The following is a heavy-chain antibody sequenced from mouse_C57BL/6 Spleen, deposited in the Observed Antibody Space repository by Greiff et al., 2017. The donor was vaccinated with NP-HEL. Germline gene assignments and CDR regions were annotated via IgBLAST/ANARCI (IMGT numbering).Heavy chain of an antibody. Sequence: VQLQQSGAELARPGASVKLSCKASGYTFTSYGISWVKQRTGQGLEWIGEIYPRSGNTYYNEKLKGKATLTADKSSSTAYMELRSLTSEDSAVYFCARGNWDLYFDYWGQGTTLTVSS. CDR3: ARGNWDLYFDY. V-gene: IGHV1-81*01. D-gene: IGHD4-1*01. J-gene: IGHJ2*01. CDR1: GYTFTSYG. CDR2: IYPRSGNT.